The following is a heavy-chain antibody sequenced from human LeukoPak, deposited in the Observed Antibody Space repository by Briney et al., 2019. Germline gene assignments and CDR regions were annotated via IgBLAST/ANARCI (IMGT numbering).Heavy chain of an antibody. J-gene: IGHJ3*02. D-gene: IGHD3-22*01. CDR3: ASAVGITMTKNAFDI. Sequence: PGGSLRLSCAASGFTLSNYWMPWVRQAPGKGRVWVSQINTDGSSANYADSVKGRFTISRDNAKNTLYLQMNSVRAEDTAVYYCASAVGITMTKNAFDIWGQGTMVTVSS. CDR1: GFTLSNYW. V-gene: IGHV3-74*01. CDR2: INTDGSSA.